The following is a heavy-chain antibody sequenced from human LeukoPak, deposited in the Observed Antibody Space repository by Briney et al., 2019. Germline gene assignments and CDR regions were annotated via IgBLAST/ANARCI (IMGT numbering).Heavy chain of an antibody. D-gene: IGHD2/OR15-2a*01. J-gene: IGHJ4*02. CDR2: INPNSGGT. V-gene: IGHV1-2*02. CDR3: ARENNRHSTFDY. CDR1: GYTFTGYY. Sequence: ASVKVSCKASGYTFTGYYMHRVRQAPGQGLEWMGWINPNSGGTNYAQKFQGRVTMTRDTSISTAYMELSRLRSDDTAVYYCARENNRHSTFDYWGQGTLVTVSS.